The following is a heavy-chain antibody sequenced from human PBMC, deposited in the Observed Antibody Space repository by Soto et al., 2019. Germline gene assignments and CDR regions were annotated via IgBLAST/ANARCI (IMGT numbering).Heavy chain of an antibody. CDR1: GFTFSSYA. Sequence: GGSLRLSCAASGFTFSSYAMHWVRQAPGKGLEWVAVISYDGSNKYYADSVKGRFTNSSDNSKNTLYLQMNSLRAEDTAVYYCAHSGYDYGSNYYFDYWGQGTLVTVSS. CDR3: AHSGYDYGSNYYFDY. CDR2: ISYDGSNK. V-gene: IGHV3-30-3*01. D-gene: IGHD5-12*01. J-gene: IGHJ4*02.